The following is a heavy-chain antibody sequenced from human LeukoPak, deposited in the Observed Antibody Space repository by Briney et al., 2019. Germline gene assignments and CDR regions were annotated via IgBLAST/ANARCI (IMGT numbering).Heavy chain of an antibody. CDR2: VYNSGST. D-gene: IGHD1-7*01. V-gene: IGHV4-59*01. J-gene: IGHJ4*02. Sequence: PSETLSLTCTVAGGSITSNYWSWIRHPPGKGLEWIGYVYNSGSTNYNPSLKSRVTISVDMSKNQFSLKLNSVTAADTAVYYCARGSSNWNYDPNLDYWGQGTLVSVSS. CDR3: ARGSSNWNYDPNLDY. CDR1: GGSITSNY.